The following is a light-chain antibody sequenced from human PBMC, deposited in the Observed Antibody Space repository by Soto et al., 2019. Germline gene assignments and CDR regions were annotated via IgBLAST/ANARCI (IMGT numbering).Light chain of an antibody. V-gene: IGLV2-11*01. Sequence: QSALTQPRSVSGSPGQSVTISCTGTSSDVGGYNYVSWYQQHPGKAPKLMIYDVSKRPSGVPDRFSGSKSGNTAPLTISGLQAEDEADYYCRSYAGSYVVFGGGTKLTVL. CDR3: RSYAGSYVV. CDR1: SSDVGGYNY. J-gene: IGLJ2*01. CDR2: DVS.